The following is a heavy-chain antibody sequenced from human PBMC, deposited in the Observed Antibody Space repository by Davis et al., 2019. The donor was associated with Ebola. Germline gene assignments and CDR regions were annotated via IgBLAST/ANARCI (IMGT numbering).Heavy chain of an antibody. CDR2: IYYSGST. D-gene: IGHD3-10*01. Sequence: SETLSLTCTVSGGSISSYYWSWIRQPPGKGLEWIGYIYYSGSTNYNPSLKSRVTISVDTSKNQFSLKLSSVTAADTAVYYCARGRFTMVRGVDYWGQGTLVTVSS. CDR1: GGSISSYY. J-gene: IGHJ4*02. CDR3: ARGRFTMVRGVDY. V-gene: IGHV4-59*12.